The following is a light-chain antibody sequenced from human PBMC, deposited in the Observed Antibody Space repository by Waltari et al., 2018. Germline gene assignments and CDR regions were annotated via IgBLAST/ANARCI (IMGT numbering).Light chain of an antibody. Sequence: DIHMTQSPSSLSAPVGDRVTITCQARQDIKQSLNWFHQKPGTAPEVLIFDASNSQTGAPSRFSGSGSGTDFTFTISSLQPGDMGTYYCQQYHSVPLTFGGGTTVEIK. CDR1: QDIKQS. CDR2: DAS. V-gene: IGKV1-33*01. CDR3: QQYHSVPLT. J-gene: IGKJ4*01.